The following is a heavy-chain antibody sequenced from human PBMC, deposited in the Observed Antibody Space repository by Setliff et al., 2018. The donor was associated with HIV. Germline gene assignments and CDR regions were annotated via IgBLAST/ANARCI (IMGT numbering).Heavy chain of an antibody. V-gene: IGHV4-34*12. D-gene: IGHD3-10*01. CDR3: ARERSALLWKNWFDP. Sequence: SETLSLTCAVYGGSFSGYSWGWIRQPPGKGLEWIGSIFHSGSTSYNPSLKSRVTISVDTSKNQFSLKLSSVTAADTAVYYCARERSALLWKNWFDPWGQGTLVTVSS. CDR2: IFHSGST. J-gene: IGHJ5*02. CDR1: GGSFSGYS.